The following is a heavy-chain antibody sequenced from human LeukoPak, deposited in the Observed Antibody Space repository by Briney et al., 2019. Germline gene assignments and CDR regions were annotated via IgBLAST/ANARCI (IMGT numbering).Heavy chain of an antibody. J-gene: IGHJ4*02. Sequence: ASVKVSCKASGYTFTSYYMHWVRQAPGQGLEWMGIINPSGGSTSYAQKFQGRVTMTRDMSTSTVYMELSSLRSEDTAVYYCARVAVAGWVFDYWGQGTLVTVSS. D-gene: IGHD6-19*01. CDR3: ARVAVAGWVFDY. CDR2: INPSGGST. V-gene: IGHV1-46*01. CDR1: GYTFTSYY.